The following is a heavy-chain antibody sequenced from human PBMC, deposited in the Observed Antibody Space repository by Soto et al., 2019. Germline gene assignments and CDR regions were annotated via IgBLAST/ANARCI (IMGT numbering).Heavy chain of an antibody. D-gene: IGHD2-15*01. CDR2: INSFSGDT. J-gene: IGHJ2*01. CDR3: SRDLHSGGKYWYFDI. V-gene: IGHV1-18*01. Sequence: QVQLVQSGAEVKKPGASVKVSCKASGYTFTHYGITWVRQAPGQGLEWMGWINSFSGDTNYQQKLQGRLTMTTDTSTNTFYMELRNLRSDDTAVYYCSRDLHSGGKYWYFDIWGRGTLITVSS. CDR1: GYTFTHYG.